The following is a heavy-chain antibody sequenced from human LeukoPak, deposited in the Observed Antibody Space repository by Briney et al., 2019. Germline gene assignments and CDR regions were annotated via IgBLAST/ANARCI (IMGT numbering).Heavy chain of an antibody. D-gene: IGHD2-21*02. CDR3: ARGYCGGDCYGD. J-gene: IGHJ1*01. Sequence: GGSLRLSCAASGFSFSNYAMNWVRQAPGKGLEWVSSIDGSSSHIYYADSVKGRFTISRDNTKSSLYLQMNSLRAEDMAVYYCARGYCGGDCYGDWGQGTLVTVSS. V-gene: IGHV3-21*01. CDR2: IDGSSSHI. CDR1: GFSFSNYA.